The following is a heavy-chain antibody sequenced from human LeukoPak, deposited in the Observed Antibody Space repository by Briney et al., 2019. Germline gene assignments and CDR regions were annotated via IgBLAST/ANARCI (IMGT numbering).Heavy chain of an antibody. J-gene: IGHJ4*02. V-gene: IGHV3-30-3*01. Sequence: GRSLRLSCVASGFTFSSYAMHWVRQAPGKGLEWVAVIAYDASNEYYADSVKGRFTISRDNSKNTLYLQMNSLRTEDTAMYYCVGEVGPRQMNYWGQGTLVTVSS. CDR3: VGEVGPRQMNY. D-gene: IGHD1-26*01. CDR2: IAYDASNE. CDR1: GFTFSSYA.